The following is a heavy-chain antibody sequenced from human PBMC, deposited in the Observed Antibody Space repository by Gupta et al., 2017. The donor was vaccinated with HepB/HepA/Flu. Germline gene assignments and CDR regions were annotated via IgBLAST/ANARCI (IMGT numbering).Heavy chain of an antibody. V-gene: IGHV3-33*01. CDR3: ARGRGSNYRDAFDV. D-gene: IGHD4-11*01. J-gene: IGHJ3*01. Sequence: QVQLVEWGGGEGQPGKSLILSCATSGRVASSLGVHRVRQAQGKGLGWVAVIWNDGSDQYYTDSVKGRFTVSRDNSKNTLSLQMNSLRVEDTAIYYCARGRGSNYRDAFDVWGQGTMVTVSS. CDR1: GRVASSLG. CDR2: IWNDGSDQ.